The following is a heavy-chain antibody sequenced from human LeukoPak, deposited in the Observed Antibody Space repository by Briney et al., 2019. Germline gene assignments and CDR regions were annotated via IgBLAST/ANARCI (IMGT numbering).Heavy chain of an antibody. Sequence: GGSLRLSCAASGFTFSSYEMNWVRQAPGKGLEWVSYISSSSSTIYYADSVKGRFTISRDNAKNSLYLQMNSLRAEDTAVYYCARVPSTVTTEYYYYYMDVWGKGTTVTVSS. CDR3: ARVPSTVTTEYYYYYMDV. D-gene: IGHD4-11*01. CDR1: GFTFSSYE. V-gene: IGHV3-48*01. J-gene: IGHJ6*03. CDR2: ISSSSSTI.